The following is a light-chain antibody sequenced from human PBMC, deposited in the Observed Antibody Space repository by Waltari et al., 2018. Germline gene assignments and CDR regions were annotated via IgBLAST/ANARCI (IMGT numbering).Light chain of an antibody. CDR3: SSYTNSGNVV. CDR2: EVS. Sequence: QSALTQPASVSGSPGQAITIPCTGTSSDIGRYNYVSWYQQHPGKAPKLGISEVSNRPSGVSNLFVGSKSGNTASLTISGLQAEDGAHYYCSSYTNSGNVVFGGGTKLTVL. J-gene: IGLJ2*01. CDR1: SSDIGRYNY. V-gene: IGLV2-14*01.